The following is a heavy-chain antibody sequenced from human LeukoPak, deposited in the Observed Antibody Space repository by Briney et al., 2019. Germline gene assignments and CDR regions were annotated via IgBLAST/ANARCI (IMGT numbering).Heavy chain of an antibody. D-gene: IGHD5-24*01. J-gene: IGHJ3*02. V-gene: IGHV3-30*02. CDR1: GFTFSSYG. Sequence: GGSLRLSCAASGFTFSSYGMHWVRQAPGKGLEWVAFIRYDGSNKYYADSVKGRFTISRDNAKNSLYLQMNSLRAEDTAVYYCARESREGDAFDIWGQGTMVTVSS. CDR3: ARESREGDAFDI. CDR2: IRYDGSNK.